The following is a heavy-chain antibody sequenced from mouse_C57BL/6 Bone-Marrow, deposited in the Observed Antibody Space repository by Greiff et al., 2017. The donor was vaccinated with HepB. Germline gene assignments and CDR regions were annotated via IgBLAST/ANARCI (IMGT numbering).Heavy chain of an antibody. D-gene: IGHD2-4*01. J-gene: IGHJ3*01. CDR2: ISSGSSTI. CDR3: ARPMIRAWFAY. CDR1: GFTFSDYG. Sequence: EVMLVESGGGLVKPGGSLKLSCAASGFTFSDYGMHWVRQAPEKGLEWVAYISSGSSTIYYADTVKGRVTITRDNAKNTLFLQMTSLRSEDTAMYYCARPMIRAWFAYWGQGTLVTGSA. V-gene: IGHV5-17*01.